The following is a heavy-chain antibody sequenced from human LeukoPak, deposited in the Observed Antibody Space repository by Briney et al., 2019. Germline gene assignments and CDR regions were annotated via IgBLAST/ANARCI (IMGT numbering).Heavy chain of an antibody. V-gene: IGHV4-34*01. CDR1: GESLSDYY. J-gene: IGHJ5*02. CDR3: ARGRGT. Sequence: SETLSLTCAVYGESLSDYYWIWFRQPPGKGLEWIAEINPSGNTRYNPSLKSRVTISVDTSKNHFSLRLTSVTAADTAMYYCARGRGTWGQGTLVTVSS. CDR2: INPSGNT. D-gene: IGHD3-10*01.